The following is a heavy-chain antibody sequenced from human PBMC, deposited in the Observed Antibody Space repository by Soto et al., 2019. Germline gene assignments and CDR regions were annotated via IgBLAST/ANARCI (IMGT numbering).Heavy chain of an antibody. J-gene: IGHJ4*02. V-gene: IGHV4-39*01. CDR1: GDSISSYNYY. Sequence: PSETLSLTCTVSGDSISSYNYYWGWIRQPPGKGLEWIGSIYYSGNTYYNPSLKSRVTISVDTSKNQFSLRLNSVTAADTAVYYCERNGYYDSSSYYGLGHWGQGTLVTVSS. CDR3: ERNGYYDSSSYYGLGH. D-gene: IGHD3-22*01. CDR2: IYYSGNT.